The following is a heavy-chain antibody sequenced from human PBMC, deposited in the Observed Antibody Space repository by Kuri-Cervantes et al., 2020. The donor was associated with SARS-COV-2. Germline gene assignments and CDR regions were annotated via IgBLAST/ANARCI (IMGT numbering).Heavy chain of an antibody. CDR3: ARDRIVVVVAATLALARSSGHYYYYYGMDV. CDR2: ISAYNGNT. J-gene: IGHJ6*02. D-gene: IGHD2-15*01. Sequence: ASVKVSCKASGYTFTSYGISWVRQAPGQGLEWMGWISAYNGNTNYAQKPQGRVTMTTDTSTSTAYMELRSLRSDDTAVYYCARDRIVVVVAATLALARSSGHYYYYYGMDVWGQGTTVTVSS. CDR1: GYTFTSYG. V-gene: IGHV1-18*01.